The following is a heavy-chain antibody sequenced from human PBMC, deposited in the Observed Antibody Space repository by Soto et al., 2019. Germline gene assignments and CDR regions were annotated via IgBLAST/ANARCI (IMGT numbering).Heavy chain of an antibody. CDR2: INHRGST. Sequence: QLQLQESGPGLVKPSETLSLTCTVSGGSIRSSSDYWGWIRQPPGKGLEWIGSINHRGSTYSNPSLESRVAMSVDTSKNQFSLKPSSVTAADTAVYYCARPSGDILTGFYDWGQGSLVTVSS. CDR3: ARPSGDILTGFYD. D-gene: IGHD3-9*01. V-gene: IGHV4-39*01. J-gene: IGHJ4*02. CDR1: GGSIRSSSDY.